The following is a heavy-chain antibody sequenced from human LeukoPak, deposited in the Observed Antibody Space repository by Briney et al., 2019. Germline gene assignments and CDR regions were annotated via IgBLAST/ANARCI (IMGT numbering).Heavy chain of an antibody. CDR3: AKDRAYLFDY. CDR1: GFTFSNAW. V-gene: IGHV3-30*18. J-gene: IGHJ4*02. Sequence: GGSLRLSCAASGFTFSNAWMSWVRQAPGKGLEWVAVISYDGSNKYYADSVKGRFTISRDNSKNTLYLQMNSLRAEDTAVYYCAKDRAYLFDYWGQGTLVTVSS. CDR2: ISYDGSNK.